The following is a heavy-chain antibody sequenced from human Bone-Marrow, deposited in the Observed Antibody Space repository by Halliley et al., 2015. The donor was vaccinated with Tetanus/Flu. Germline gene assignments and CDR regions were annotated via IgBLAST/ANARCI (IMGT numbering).Heavy chain of an antibody. Sequence: WMGRIAPSDSYTNYSPSFRGHVPISADKSISTAYLQWSSLKASDSAMYYCAQLPYASGPFESWGQGTLVTVSS. CDR3: AQLPYASGPFES. CDR2: IAPSDSYT. J-gene: IGHJ4*02. V-gene: IGHV5-10-1*01. D-gene: IGHD3-22*01.